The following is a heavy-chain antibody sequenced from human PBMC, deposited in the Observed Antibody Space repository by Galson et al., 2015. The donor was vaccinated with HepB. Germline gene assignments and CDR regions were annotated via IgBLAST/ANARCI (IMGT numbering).Heavy chain of an antibody. J-gene: IGHJ4*02. CDR3: ARTRNPALSGVAPTNFDY. D-gene: IGHD2/OR15-2a*01. CDR2: INGYNRNT. CDR1: GYMFTTYG. Sequence: SVKVSCKASGYMFTTYGISWVRQAPGQGLEWMGWINGYNRNTNYAQKFQGRVTITTDTSKKTAYMELRSLRSDDTAVYYCARTRNPALSGVAPTNFDYRGQGTLVTVS. V-gene: IGHV1-18*01.